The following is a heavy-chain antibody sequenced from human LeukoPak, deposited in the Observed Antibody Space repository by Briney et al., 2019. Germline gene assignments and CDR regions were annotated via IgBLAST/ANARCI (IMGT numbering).Heavy chain of an antibody. CDR2: INPSGGST. Sequence: ASVKVSCKASGYTFTSYYMHWVRQAPGQGLEWMGIINPSGGSTSYAQKFQGRVTMTRDTSTSTVCMELSSLRSEDAAVYYCFGLDILTGFDYWGQGTLVTVSS. D-gene: IGHD3-9*01. V-gene: IGHV1-46*01. CDR3: FGLDILTGFDY. J-gene: IGHJ4*02. CDR1: GYTFTSYY.